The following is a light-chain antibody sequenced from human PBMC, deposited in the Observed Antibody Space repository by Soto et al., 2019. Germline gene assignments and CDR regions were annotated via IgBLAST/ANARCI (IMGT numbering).Light chain of an antibody. CDR3: QSYDNSLSGYV. J-gene: IGLJ1*01. V-gene: IGLV1-40*01. CDR1: VSNIGAGYD. Sequence: QSVLTQPPSVSVAPGQRVTISCTGSVSNIGAGYDVHWYQQLPGTAPKLLIYGNNNRTSGVPARFSGSKSATSASLAITGLKAEDEDDYYCQSYDNSLSGYVFGTGTKLTVL. CDR2: GNN.